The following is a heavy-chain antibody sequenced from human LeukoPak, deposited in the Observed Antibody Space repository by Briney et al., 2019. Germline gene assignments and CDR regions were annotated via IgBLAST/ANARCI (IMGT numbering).Heavy chain of an antibody. D-gene: IGHD3-22*01. J-gene: IGHJ6*02. CDR2: IDQDGIEK. CDR3: ARGDDSSGYYYEAYYYGMNV. V-gene: IGHV3-7*01. CDR1: EFTFSSYW. Sequence: GGSLRLSCAASEFTFSSYWMSWVRQGPGKGLEWVANIDQDGIEKNYVDSVKGRFIITRDNAKKSLYLEMDSPRVEDTAVYYCARGDDSSGYYYEAYYYGMNVWGQGTTVTVSS.